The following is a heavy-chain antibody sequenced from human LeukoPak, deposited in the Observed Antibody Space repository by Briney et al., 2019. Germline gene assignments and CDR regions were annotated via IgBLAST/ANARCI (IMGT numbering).Heavy chain of an antibody. V-gene: IGHV1-18*01. CDR3: ARDRSSYYDFWSGSRDY. D-gene: IGHD3-3*01. J-gene: IGHJ4*02. CDR1: GYTFTSYG. Sequence: ASVKVSCKASGYTFTSYGISWARQAPGQGLEWMGWISAYNGNTNYAQKLQGRVTMTTDTSTSTAYMELRSLRSDDTAVYYCARDRSSYYDFWSGSRDYWGQGTLVTVSS. CDR2: ISAYNGNT.